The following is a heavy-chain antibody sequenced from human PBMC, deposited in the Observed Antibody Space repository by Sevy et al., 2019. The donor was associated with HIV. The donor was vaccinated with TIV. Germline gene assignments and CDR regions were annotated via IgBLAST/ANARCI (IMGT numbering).Heavy chain of an antibody. D-gene: IGHD3-3*01. CDR1: GGSISSGGYS. CDR3: ARALYDFWSGYYQPTFGY. Sequence: SETLSLTCAVSGGSISSGGYSWSWIRQPPGKGLEWIGYIYHSGSTYYNPSLKSRVTISVDRSKNQFSLKLSSVTAADTAVYYCARALYDFWSGYYQPTFGYWGQGTLVTVSS. V-gene: IGHV4-30-2*01. CDR2: IYHSGST. J-gene: IGHJ4*02.